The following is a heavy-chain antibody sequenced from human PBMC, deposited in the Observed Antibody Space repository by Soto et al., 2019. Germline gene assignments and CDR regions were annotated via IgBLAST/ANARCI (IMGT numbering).Heavy chain of an antibody. CDR2: IDWDDGK. V-gene: IGHV2-70*04. Sequence: PGPTLVNPTQTLTLTCTLSGFSLSTSGMRVSWIRQPPGKALEWLARIDWDDGKFYSTSLKTRLTISKDTSKNQVVLTMTNMDPVDTATYYCARTSDVLGDAFDIWGQGTMVTVSS. J-gene: IGHJ3*02. CDR3: ARTSDVLGDAFDI. CDR1: GFSLSTSGMR. D-gene: IGHD3-16*01.